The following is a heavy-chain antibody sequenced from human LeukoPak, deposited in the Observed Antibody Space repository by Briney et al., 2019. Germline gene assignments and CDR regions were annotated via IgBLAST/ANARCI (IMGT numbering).Heavy chain of an antibody. D-gene: IGHD6-19*01. V-gene: IGHV4-59*01. CDR1: GGSISSYY. Sequence: SETLSLICTVSGGSISSYYWSWIRQPPGKGLEWIGYIYYSGSTNYNPSLKSRVTISVDTSKNQFSLKLSSVTAADTAVYYCARSGAVAGPDAFDIWGQGTMVTVSS. CDR2: IYYSGST. J-gene: IGHJ3*02. CDR3: ARSGAVAGPDAFDI.